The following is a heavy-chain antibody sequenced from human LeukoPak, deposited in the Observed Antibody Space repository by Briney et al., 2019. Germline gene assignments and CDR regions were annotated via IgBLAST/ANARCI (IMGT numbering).Heavy chain of an antibody. J-gene: IGHJ4*02. V-gene: IGHV3-11*04. CDR1: GFTFSDYY. D-gene: IGHD3-22*01. Sequence: GGSLRLSCAASGFTFSDYYMSWIRQAPGQGLEWVSYISSSGSTIYYADSVKGRFTISRDNAKNSLYLQMNSLRAEDTAVYYCARPPTYYYDSSGYLGYWGQGTLVTVSS. CDR2: ISSSGSTI. CDR3: ARPPTYYYDSSGYLGY.